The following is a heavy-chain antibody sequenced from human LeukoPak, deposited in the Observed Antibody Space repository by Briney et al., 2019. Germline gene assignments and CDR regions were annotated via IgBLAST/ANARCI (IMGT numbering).Heavy chain of an antibody. CDR3: AREIRFLEWLASYYYYGMDV. D-gene: IGHD3-3*01. CDR1: GFTFSSYG. V-gene: IGHV3-33*01. Sequence: GSLRLSCAASGFTFSSYGMHWVRQAPGKGLEWVAVIWYDGSNKYYADSVKGRFTISRDNSKNTLYLQMNSLRAEDTAVYYCAREIRFLEWLASYYYYGMDVWGQGTTVTVSS. J-gene: IGHJ6*02. CDR2: IWYDGSNK.